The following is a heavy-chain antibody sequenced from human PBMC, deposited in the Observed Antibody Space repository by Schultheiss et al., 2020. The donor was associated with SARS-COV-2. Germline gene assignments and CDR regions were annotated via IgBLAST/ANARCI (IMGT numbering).Heavy chain of an antibody. Sequence: GGSLRLSCAASGFTFSSYAMHWVRQAPGKGLEWVSYISSSSSYTNYADSVKGRFTISRDNAKNSLYLQMNSLRAEDTAVYYCARRRYFDYWGQGTLVTVSS. CDR1: GFTFSSYA. V-gene: IGHV3-21*05. J-gene: IGHJ4*02. CDR3: ARRRYFDY. CDR2: ISSSSSYT.